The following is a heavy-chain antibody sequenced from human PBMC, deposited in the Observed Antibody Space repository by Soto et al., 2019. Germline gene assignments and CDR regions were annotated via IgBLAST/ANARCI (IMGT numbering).Heavy chain of an antibody. J-gene: IGHJ4*01. V-gene: IGHV3-23*01. D-gene: IGHD2-21*02. CDR3: GKDSTRRVTNTFGY. Sequence: GGSLRLSCAASGFTFSSYAMSWVRQAPGKGLEWVSTVSDSGSYTYYADSLKGRFTISRDNSRSTVYLQVNSLRAEATARYYCGKDSTRRVTNTFGYWDRGTLVAASS. CDR1: GFTFSSYA. CDR2: VSDSGSYT.